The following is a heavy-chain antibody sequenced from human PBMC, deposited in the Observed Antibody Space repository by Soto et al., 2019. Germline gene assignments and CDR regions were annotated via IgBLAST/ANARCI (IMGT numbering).Heavy chain of an antibody. CDR3: AKDSDPDSGELLIY. CDR1: GFTFSSYA. Sequence: PGGSLRLSCAASGFTFSSYAMSWVRQAPGKGLEWVSAISGSGGSTYYADSVKGRFTISRDNSKNTLYLQMNSLRAEDTAVYYCAKDSDPDSGELLIYWGQGTLVTVSS. CDR2: ISGSGGST. V-gene: IGHV3-23*01. J-gene: IGHJ4*02. D-gene: IGHD1-26*01.